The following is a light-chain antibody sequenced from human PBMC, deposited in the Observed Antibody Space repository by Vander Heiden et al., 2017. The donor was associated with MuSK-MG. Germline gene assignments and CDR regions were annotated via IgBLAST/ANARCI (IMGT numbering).Light chain of an antibody. V-gene: IGLV2-14*01. CDR1: SSDVGGYNY. CDR3: SSYTSSSTLV. J-gene: IGLJ3*02. CDR2: DGS. Sequence: QSALTQPASVSGSPGQSITISCTGTSSDVGGYNYVSWYQQHPGKAPKLMIYDGSNRPSGVSNRFPGSKSGNTASLTLSGLQAEDEADYYCSSYTSSSTLVFGGGTKLTVL.